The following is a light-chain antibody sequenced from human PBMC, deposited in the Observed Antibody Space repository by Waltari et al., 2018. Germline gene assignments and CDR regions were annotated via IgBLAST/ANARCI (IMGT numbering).Light chain of an antibody. Sequence: IVMPQSTDSLAVSLGERATINCKSSQSILYSSNNETYLAWYQQKPGQPPKLLICWASTRESGVPDRFSGSGSGTDFALTITSLQAEDVAVYYCQQYYSTPPFTFGPGTKVDIK. J-gene: IGKJ3*01. V-gene: IGKV4-1*01. CDR3: QQYYSTPPFT. CDR2: WAS. CDR1: QSILYSSNNETY.